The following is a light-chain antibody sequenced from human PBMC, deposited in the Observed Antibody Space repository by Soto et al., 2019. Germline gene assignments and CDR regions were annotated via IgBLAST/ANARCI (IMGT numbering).Light chain of an antibody. CDR1: SSNIGAGYD. CDR2: GNS. CDR3: QSYDSSLSGWV. Sequence: QAVVTQPPSVSGAPGQRVTISCTGSSSNIGAGYDVHWYQQLPGTAPKLLIYGNSNRPSGVPDRFSGSKSGTSASLAITGRQAEDEAEYYCQSYDSSLSGWVFGGGTELTVL. J-gene: IGLJ3*02. V-gene: IGLV1-40*01.